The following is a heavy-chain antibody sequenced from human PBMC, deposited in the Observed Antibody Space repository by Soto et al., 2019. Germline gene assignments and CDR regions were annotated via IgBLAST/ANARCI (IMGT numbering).Heavy chain of an antibody. Sequence: PSETLSLTCTVSGGSISSGGYYWSWIRQHPGKGLEWIGYIYYSGSTYYNPSLKSRVTISVDTSKNQFSLKLSSVTAADTAVYYCARYSSSFSWFDPWGQGTLVTVSS. CDR2: IYYSGST. D-gene: IGHD6-6*01. CDR3: ARYSSSFSWFDP. J-gene: IGHJ5*02. V-gene: IGHV4-31*03. CDR1: GGSISSGGYY.